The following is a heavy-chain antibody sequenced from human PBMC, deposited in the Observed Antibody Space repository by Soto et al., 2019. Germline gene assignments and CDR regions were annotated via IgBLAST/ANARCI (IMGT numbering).Heavy chain of an antibody. J-gene: IGHJ6*02. CDR2: INYSGST. CDR3: ARGGYSSSRYAMDV. V-gene: IGHV4-59*01. Sequence: ASETLSLTCSVSGGFISSYYWSWVRQPPGKGLEWIGYINYSGSTSHNPSLKSRVTISVDKSKNQFSLNLSSVTAADTAMYYCARGGYSSSRYAMDVWGQGTTVTVSS. D-gene: IGHD6-13*01. CDR1: GGFISSYY.